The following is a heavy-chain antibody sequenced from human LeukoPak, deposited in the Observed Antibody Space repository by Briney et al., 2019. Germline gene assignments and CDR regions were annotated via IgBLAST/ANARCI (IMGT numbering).Heavy chain of an antibody. CDR3: ARGNYYDSSFPLDY. CDR2: IYYSGST. CDR1: GASTSSYY. J-gene: IGHJ4*02. V-gene: IGHV4-59*01. Sequence: SETLSLTCTVSGASTSSYYWIWIRQPPGKGLEWLGYIYYSGSTNYNPSLKSRVTISVDTSKNQFSLKLSSVTAADTAVYYCARGNYYDSSFPLDYWGQGTLVTVSS. D-gene: IGHD3-22*01.